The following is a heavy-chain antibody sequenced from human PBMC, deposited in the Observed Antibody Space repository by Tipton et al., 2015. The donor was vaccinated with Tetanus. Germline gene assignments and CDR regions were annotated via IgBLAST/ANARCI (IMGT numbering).Heavy chain of an antibody. CDR2: IYPSDSDT. CDR3: ARRLGPYTRDQIWHFDL. CDR1: GYAFNIYW. D-gene: IGHD5-24*01. V-gene: IGHV5-51*01. J-gene: IGHJ2*01. Sequence: QLVQSGAEVKKPGESLKISCQGSGYAFNIYWLAWVRQMPGKGLEWMGIIYPSDSDTRYSPSFQGHVTISADRSITTAYLHLRSLKASDTAMYYCARRLGPYTRDQIWHFDLWGRGTQVTVSS.